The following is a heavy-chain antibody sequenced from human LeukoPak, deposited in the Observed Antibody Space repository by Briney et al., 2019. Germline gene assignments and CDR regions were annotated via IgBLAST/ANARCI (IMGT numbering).Heavy chain of an antibody. Sequence: PGGSLRLSCAASGFTFSNYNMNWVRQAPGKGLEWVSYISSRSSAIYYADSVKGRFTISRDNAKNALSLQMNSLSDEDTAVYFCARRRDGYILDYWGQGTLVTVSS. CDR3: ARRRDGYILDY. J-gene: IGHJ4*02. CDR2: ISSRSSAI. D-gene: IGHD5-24*01. CDR1: GFTFSNYN. V-gene: IGHV3-48*02.